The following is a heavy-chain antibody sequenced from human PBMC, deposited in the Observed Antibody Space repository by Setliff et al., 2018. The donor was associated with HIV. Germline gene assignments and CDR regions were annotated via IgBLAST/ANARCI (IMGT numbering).Heavy chain of an antibody. D-gene: IGHD2-21*02. Sequence: KTSETLSLTCAVSSYSISSGYYWGWIRQPPGKGLEWIGSIYHSGSTYYNPSLKSRVTISVDTSKNQFSLKLSSVTAADTAVYYCARGEACGGGCHYAFELWGRGTMVTVSS. CDR1: SYSISSGYY. CDR3: ARGEACGGGCHYAFEL. CDR2: IYHSGST. J-gene: IGHJ3*01. V-gene: IGHV4-38-2*01.